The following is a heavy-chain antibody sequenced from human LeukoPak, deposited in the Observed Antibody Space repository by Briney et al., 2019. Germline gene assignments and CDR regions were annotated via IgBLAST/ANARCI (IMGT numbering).Heavy chain of an antibody. D-gene: IGHD5/OR15-5a*01. CDR2: IYTSGST. J-gene: IGHJ4*02. Sequence: SETLSHTCCVPGGPFESKYWSWIQQPPPKGLAGIGYIYTSGSTNFNSSLRSRVSMSIDTSKNQFSLKVYSVTAADTAVYYCARQLGLGVWALDYWGQGTLVTVSS. CDR1: GGPFESKY. CDR3: ARQLGLGVWALDY. V-gene: IGHV4-4*09.